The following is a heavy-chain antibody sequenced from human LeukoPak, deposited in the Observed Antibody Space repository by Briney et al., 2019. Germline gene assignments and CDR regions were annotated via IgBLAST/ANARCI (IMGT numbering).Heavy chain of an antibody. CDR3: YGGNSDHDAFDI. V-gene: IGHV1-46*01. CDR2: INPSGGST. D-gene: IGHD4-23*01. CDR1: GYTFTSYY. Sequence: GASVKVSCKASGYTFTSYYMHWVRQAPGQGLEWMGIINPSGGSTSYAQKFQGRVTMTRDTSTSTVYMELSSLRSEDTAVYYCYGGNSDHDAFDIWGQGTMVTVSS. J-gene: IGHJ3*02.